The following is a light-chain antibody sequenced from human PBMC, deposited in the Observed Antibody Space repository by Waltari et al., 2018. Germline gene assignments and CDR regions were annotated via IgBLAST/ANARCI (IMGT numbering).Light chain of an antibody. J-gene: IGLJ1*01. V-gene: IGLV2-14*01. CDR1: TTDVGAYDF. CDR3: SSYTTTNTFV. Sequence: QSALTQPASVSGSPGQSITISCTGSTTDVGAYDFVAWYQQHPGKAPQLMVFDVTHRPSGMSKRVSGSKSGDTASLTISGLQAEDEAYYYCSSYTTTNTFVFGTGTNVTVV. CDR2: DVT.